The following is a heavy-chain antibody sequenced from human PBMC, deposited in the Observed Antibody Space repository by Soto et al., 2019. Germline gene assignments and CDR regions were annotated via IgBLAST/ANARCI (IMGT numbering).Heavy chain of an antibody. D-gene: IGHD5-18*01. J-gene: IGHJ4*02. CDR2: IIPMFGTA. V-gene: IGHV1-69*12. CDR1: GGTFRTYA. Sequence: QVQLVQSGAEVKKPESSVKVSCKAPGGTFRTYAISWVRQAPGQGLEWMGGIIPMFGTANYAQRFQDRVTITADESTNTVYMDLSSLRSEDTAVYFCASGIQLWLRRINNGYSGWGQGTLVTVSS. CDR3: ASGIQLWLRRINNGYSG.